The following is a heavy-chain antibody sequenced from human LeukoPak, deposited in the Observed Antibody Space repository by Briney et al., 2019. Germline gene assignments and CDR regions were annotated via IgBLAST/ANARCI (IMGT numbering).Heavy chain of an antibody. D-gene: IGHD2-15*01. CDR2: ISGSGGST. J-gene: IGHJ6*02. V-gene: IGHV3-23*01. CDR1: GFTFSSYA. Sequence: GGSLRPSCAASGFTFSSYAMSWVRQAPGKGLEWVSAISGSGGSTYYADSVKGRFTISRDNSKNTLYLQMNGLRAEDTAVYYCAKEYCSGGSCSYYYYYYYGMDVWGQGTTVTVSS. CDR3: AKEYCSGGSCSYYYYYYYGMDV.